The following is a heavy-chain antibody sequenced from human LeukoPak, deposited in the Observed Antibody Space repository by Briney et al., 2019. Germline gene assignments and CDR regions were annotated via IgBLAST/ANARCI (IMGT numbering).Heavy chain of an antibody. V-gene: IGHV4-59*01. Sequence: SETLSLTCTVSGGSISSYYWSWIRQPPGKGLEWIGYIYYSGSTNYNPSLKSRVTISVDTSKNQLSLKLSSVTAADTAVYYCARTPRHDFWSGYYFFDYWGQGTLVTVSS. D-gene: IGHD3-3*01. J-gene: IGHJ4*02. CDR3: ARTPRHDFWSGYYFFDY. CDR2: IYYSGST. CDR1: GGSISSYY.